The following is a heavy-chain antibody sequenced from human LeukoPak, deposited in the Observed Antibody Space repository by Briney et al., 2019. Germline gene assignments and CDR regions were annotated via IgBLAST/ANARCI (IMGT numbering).Heavy chain of an antibody. Sequence: PGRSLRLSCAASGXTFSSYGMHWVRQAPGKGLEWVAVIWYDGSNKYYADSVKGRFTISRDNSKNTLYLQMNSLRAEDTAVYYCARRSGGSAWFDPWGQGTLVTVSS. J-gene: IGHJ5*02. CDR3: ARRSGGSAWFDP. V-gene: IGHV3-33*01. D-gene: IGHD2-15*01. CDR1: GXTFSSYG. CDR2: IWYDGSNK.